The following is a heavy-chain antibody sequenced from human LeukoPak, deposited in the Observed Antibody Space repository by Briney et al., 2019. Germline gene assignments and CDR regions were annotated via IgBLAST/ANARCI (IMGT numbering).Heavy chain of an antibody. CDR1: GGSISSSSYY. V-gene: IGHV4-39*01. D-gene: IGHD4-11*01. Sequence: SDTLSLTCTVSGGSISSSSYYWGWIRQPPGKGLEWIGSIYYSGSTYYNPSLKSRVTISVDTSKNQFSLKLSSVTAADTAVYYCARGPQDYSNYGFDYWGQGTLVTVSS. CDR3: ARGPQDYSNYGFDY. J-gene: IGHJ4*02. CDR2: IYYSGST.